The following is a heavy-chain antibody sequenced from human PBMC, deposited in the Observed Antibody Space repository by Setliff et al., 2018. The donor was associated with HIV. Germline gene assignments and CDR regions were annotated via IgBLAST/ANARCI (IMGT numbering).Heavy chain of an antibody. V-gene: IGHV4-61*09. D-gene: IGHD7-27*01. J-gene: IGHJ4*02. CDR1: GDFISSGSYY. Sequence: PSETLSLTCIVSGDFISSGSYYWTWIRQPAGKGLEWIGHIYTSGSTNYNPSLKSRVTISKDTSKNQFSLKLSSVTAADTAVYYCARQVGNKLLFDYWGQGTQVTVSS. CDR3: ARQVGNKLLFDY. CDR2: IYTSGST.